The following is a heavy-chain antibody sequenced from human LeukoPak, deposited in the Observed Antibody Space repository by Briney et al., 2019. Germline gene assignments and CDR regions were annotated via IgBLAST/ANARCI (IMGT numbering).Heavy chain of an antibody. D-gene: IGHD3-9*01. CDR1: GFTFSSYS. J-gene: IGHJ3*02. CDR3: ARGLYDILTGYYPDAFDI. V-gene: IGHV3-21*01. CDR2: ISSSSSYI. Sequence: GGSLRLSCAASGFTFSSYSMNWVRQAPGKGLEWVSSISSSSSYIYYADSVKGRFTISRDNAKNSLYLQMNSLRAEDTAVYYCARGLYDILTGYYPDAFDIWGQGTMVTVSS.